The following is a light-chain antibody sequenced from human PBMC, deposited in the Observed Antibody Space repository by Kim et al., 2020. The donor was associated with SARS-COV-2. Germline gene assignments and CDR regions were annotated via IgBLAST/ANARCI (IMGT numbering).Light chain of an antibody. Sequence: QSVLTQPPAASGTPGQRVTISCSGSSSNIGSNAVNWYQQVPGTAPKLLIYSNNQRPSGVPDRFSGSKSGTSASLAISGLQSEDEADYYCAAWDDSLNGVVFGGGTQLTAL. CDR1: SSNIGSNA. CDR3: AAWDDSLNGVV. J-gene: IGLJ2*01. V-gene: IGLV1-44*01. CDR2: SNN.